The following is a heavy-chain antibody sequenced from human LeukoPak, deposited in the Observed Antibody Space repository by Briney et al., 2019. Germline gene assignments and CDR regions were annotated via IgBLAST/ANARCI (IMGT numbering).Heavy chain of an antibody. CDR1: GYTFTSYG. V-gene: IGHV1-18*01. Sequence: ASVKVSCKASGYTFTSYGISWVRQAPGQGLEWMGWISAYNGNTNYAQKLQGRVTMTTDTSIRTAYMELSRLRSDDTAVYYCAREILTGYNWFDPWGQGTLVTVSS. CDR3: AREILTGYNWFDP. D-gene: IGHD3-9*01. J-gene: IGHJ5*02. CDR2: ISAYNGNT.